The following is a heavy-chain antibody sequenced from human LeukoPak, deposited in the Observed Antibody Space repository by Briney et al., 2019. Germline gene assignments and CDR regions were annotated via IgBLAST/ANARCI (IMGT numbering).Heavy chain of an antibody. J-gene: IGHJ4*02. D-gene: IGHD4-11*01. CDR3: ARLRDYSASWRGSASRY. Sequence: ASVTVSFKTSGYTFGGYYIQWVRQAPGQGLEWMGWINPNSGATKYAQKFQGRVTLTRDTSINTAYMELSSLNINDTAVYYCARLRDYSASWRGSASRYWGQGTLVTVSS. CDR2: INPNSGAT. CDR1: GYTFGGYY. V-gene: IGHV1-2*02.